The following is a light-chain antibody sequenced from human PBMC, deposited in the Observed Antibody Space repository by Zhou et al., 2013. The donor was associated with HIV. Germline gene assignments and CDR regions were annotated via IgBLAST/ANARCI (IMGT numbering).Light chain of an antibody. Sequence: DIQMTQSPSSLSASVGERVTITCRASQAIRNDLAWYQQKPGKAPELLIYAASTLQSGVQSRFSGSGSGTDFTLTISCLQSEDFATYYCQHYYSYPFTFGPGTKVDIK. CDR1: QAIRND. CDR3: QHYYSYPFT. V-gene: IGKV1-17*01. J-gene: IGKJ3*01. CDR2: AAS.